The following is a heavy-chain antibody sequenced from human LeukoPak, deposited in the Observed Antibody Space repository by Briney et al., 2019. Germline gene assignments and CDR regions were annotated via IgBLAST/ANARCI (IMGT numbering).Heavy chain of an antibody. Sequence: PSETLSLTCTVSGGSISSSSYYWGWIRQPPGKGLEWIGSIYYNGSTYYNPSLKSRVTISVDTSKNQFSLKLSSVTAADTAVYYCARHKPVVTAPFDYWGQGTLVTVSS. V-gene: IGHV4-39*01. D-gene: IGHD2-21*02. CDR3: ARHKPVVTAPFDY. CDR2: IYYNGST. J-gene: IGHJ4*02. CDR1: GGSISSSSYY.